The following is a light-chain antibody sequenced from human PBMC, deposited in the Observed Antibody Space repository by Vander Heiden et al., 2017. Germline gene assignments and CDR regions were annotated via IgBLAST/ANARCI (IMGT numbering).Light chain of an antibody. CDR1: SSDVGGYNY. CDR3: SSYTSSSPPYV. J-gene: IGLJ1*01. CDR2: EVS. V-gene: IGLV2-14*01. Sequence: QSALTQPASVSGSPGQSITISCTGTSSDVGGYNYVSWYPQHPGKAPKLMIYEVSNRHSGVSNRFSGSKSGNTASLTISGLQAEDEADYYCSSYTSSSPPYVFGTGTKVTVL.